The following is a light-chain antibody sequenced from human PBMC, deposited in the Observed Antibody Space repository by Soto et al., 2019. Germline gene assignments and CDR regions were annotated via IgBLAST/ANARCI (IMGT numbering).Light chain of an antibody. V-gene: IGLV2-14*02. Sequence: QSVLSQPASVSGAPGQSITISCTGTSDELGTYQFFSWYQQHPGKAPKLIIYEGSTRPSGVSHRFSGSKSGNAAYLTISGLQADDEAEYYCSSYTSSITPYVFGTGTKLTVL. J-gene: IGLJ1*01. CDR2: EGS. CDR1: SDELGTYQF. CDR3: SSYTSSITPYV.